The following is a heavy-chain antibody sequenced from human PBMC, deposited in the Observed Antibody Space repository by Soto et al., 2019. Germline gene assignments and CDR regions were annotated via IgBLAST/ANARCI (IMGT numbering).Heavy chain of an antibody. V-gene: IGHV4-59*01. Sequence: SETLSLTCTVSSGSFSSYHWCWIRQPPGEGLEWVGHIFYSGYTDYNPSLKSRVTISLDTSKNQFSLRLSPVTAADTAVFYWAARSMVGGFIIYSWGRGTLVTVPP. D-gene: IGHD3-10*01. J-gene: IGHJ4*02. CDR3: AARSMVGGFIIYS. CDR2: IFYSGYT. CDR1: SGSFSSYH.